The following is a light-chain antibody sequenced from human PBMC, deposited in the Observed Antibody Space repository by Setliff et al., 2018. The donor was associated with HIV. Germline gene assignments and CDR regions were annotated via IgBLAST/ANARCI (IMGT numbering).Light chain of an antibody. Sequence: QSVLAQPASVSGSPGQSITISCTGTISDVGSYNLVSWYQQHPGKAPKLMIYDVSKRPSGVSNRFSGSKSGNTASLTISGLQAEDEADYFCCSYVGSNPHYVFGTGTKV. J-gene: IGLJ1*01. CDR3: CSYVGSNPHYV. CDR2: DVS. V-gene: IGLV2-23*02. CDR1: ISDVGSYNL.